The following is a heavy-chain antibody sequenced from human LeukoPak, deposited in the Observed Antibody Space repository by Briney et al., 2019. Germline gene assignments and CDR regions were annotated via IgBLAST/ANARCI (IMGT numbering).Heavy chain of an antibody. J-gene: IGHJ4*02. CDR1: GGSTSSYY. D-gene: IGHD3-16*02. V-gene: IGHV4-59*01. Sequence: SETLSLTCTVSGGSTSSYYWSWIRQPPGKGLEWIGYFYYSGTANYNPSLKSRDTMSIDTSKNHFSLNLRSVTAADTAVYYCASQFGGVIVPFDSWGQGTLVTVSS. CDR2: FYYSGTA. CDR3: ASQFGGVIVPFDS.